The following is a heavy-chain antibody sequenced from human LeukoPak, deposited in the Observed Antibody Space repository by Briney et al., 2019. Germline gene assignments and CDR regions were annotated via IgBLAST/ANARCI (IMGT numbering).Heavy chain of an antibody. CDR2: IHSGGST. J-gene: IGHJ4*02. CDR3: ARDPIDY. V-gene: IGHV3-66*01. Sequence: QPGGSLRLSCTVSGFTVSSNSMSWVRQAPGKGLEWVSVIHSGGSTYYADSVKGRFTISRDNSKNTLYLQMNSLRAEDTAVYYCARDPIDYWGQGTLVTVSS. CDR1: GFTVSSNS.